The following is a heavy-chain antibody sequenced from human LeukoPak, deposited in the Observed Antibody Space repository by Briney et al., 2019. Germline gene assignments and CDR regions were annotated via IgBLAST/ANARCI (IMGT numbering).Heavy chain of an antibody. V-gene: IGHV1-69*06. J-gene: IGHJ3*02. CDR2: IIPIFGTA. CDR1: GGTFSSYA. D-gene: IGHD6-19*01. CDR3: ARDYSTAVAADAAIGAFDI. Sequence: EASVKVSCKASGGTFSSYAISWVRQAPGQGLEWMGGIIPIFGTANYAQKFQGRVTITADKSTSTAYMELSSLRSEDTAVYYCARDYSTAVAADAAIGAFDIWGQGTMVTVSS.